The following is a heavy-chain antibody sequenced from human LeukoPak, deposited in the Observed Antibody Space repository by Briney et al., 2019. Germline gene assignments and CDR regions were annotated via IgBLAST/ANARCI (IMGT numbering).Heavy chain of an antibody. Sequence: SETLSLTCTVSGGSLGPCYYWGWIRQPPGKGLEWIGTFYYGGTTFYSPSLKSRVTISGDTSKDQFSLKLSSVTAADTAVYYCAGVSGGILLGIGATADFDYWGQGTLVTVSS. CDR3: AGVSGGILLGIGATADFDY. V-gene: IGHV4-39*07. CDR1: GGSLGPCYY. D-gene: IGHD2-15*01. CDR2: FYYGGTT. J-gene: IGHJ4*02.